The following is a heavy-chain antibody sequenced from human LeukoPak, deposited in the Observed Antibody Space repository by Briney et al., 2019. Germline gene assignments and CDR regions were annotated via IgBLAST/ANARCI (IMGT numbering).Heavy chain of an antibody. J-gene: IGHJ6*03. CDR1: GFTFSSYW. CDR3: ARDPVMGYYYYYMDV. D-gene: IGHD2-8*01. CDR2: IKQDGSEK. V-gene: IGHV3-7*01. Sequence: GGSLRLSCAASGFTFSSYWMSWVRQAPGKGLEWVAKIKQDGSEKYYVDSVKGRFTISRDNAKNSLYLQMNSLRAEDTAVYYCARDPVMGYYYYYMDVWGKGTTVTVSS.